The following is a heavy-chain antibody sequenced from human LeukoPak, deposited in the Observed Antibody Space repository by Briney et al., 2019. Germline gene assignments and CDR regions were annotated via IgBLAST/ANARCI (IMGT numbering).Heavy chain of an antibody. D-gene: IGHD2-2*01. V-gene: IGHV1-69*04. CDR3: ARDPSTSHYYYGMDV. CDR2: IIPIRGIA. J-gene: IGHJ6*02. CDR1: GGTFSSYT. Sequence: SVKVSCKASGGTFSSYTISWVRQAPGQGLEWMGRIIPIRGIANYAQKFQGRVTIIADNTTSTAYMELSSLRSEDTAVYYCARDPSTSHYYYGMDVWGQGTTVTVSS.